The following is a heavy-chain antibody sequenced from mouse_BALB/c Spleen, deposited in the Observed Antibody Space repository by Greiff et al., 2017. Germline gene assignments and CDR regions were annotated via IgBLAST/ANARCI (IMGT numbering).Heavy chain of an antibody. D-gene: IGHD4-1*01. CDR2: IWAGGST. J-gene: IGHJ4*01. CDR3: ARANWDVGYAMDY. Sequence: VKLMESGPGLVAPSQSLSITCTVSGFSLTSYGVPWVRQPPGKGLEWLGVIWAGGSTNYNSALMSRLSISKDNSKSQVFLKMNSLQTDDTAMYYCARANWDVGYAMDYWGQGTSVTVSS. CDR1: GFSLTSYG. V-gene: IGHV2-9*02.